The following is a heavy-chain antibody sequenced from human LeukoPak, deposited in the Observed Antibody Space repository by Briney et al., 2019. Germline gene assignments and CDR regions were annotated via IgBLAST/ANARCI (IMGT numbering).Heavy chain of an antibody. CDR1: GGSISSYS. V-gene: IGHV4-4*07. D-gene: IGHD6-13*01. CDR3: ARVFPYSSSWFYFDY. CDR2: IYSSGST. Sequence: SETLSLTCTVSGGSISSYSWSWIRQPAGKGLEWIGRIYSSGSTNYNPSLKSRVTVSVDTSKNQFSLKLSSVTAADTAVYYYARVFPYSSSWFYFDYWGQGTLVTVSS. J-gene: IGHJ4*02.